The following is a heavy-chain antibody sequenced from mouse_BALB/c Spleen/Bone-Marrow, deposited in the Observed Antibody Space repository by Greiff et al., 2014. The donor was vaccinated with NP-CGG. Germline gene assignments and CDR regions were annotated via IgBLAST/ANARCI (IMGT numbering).Heavy chain of an antibody. CDR2: ISDGGGYT. V-gene: IGHV5-4*02. CDR1: GLTFSDYY. D-gene: IGHD2-10*02. Sequence: VQLKESGGGLVKPGGSLKLSCAASGLTFSDYYMYWVRQTPEKRLEWVATISDGGGYTYYPDSVWGRFTISRDNAKNNLYLQMSSLKSEDTAMYYCARSGERYGAMDYWGQGTSVTVFS. CDR3: ARSGERYGAMDY. J-gene: IGHJ4*01.